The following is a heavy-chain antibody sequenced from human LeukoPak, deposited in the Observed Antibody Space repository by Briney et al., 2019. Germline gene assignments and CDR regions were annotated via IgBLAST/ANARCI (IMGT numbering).Heavy chain of an antibody. J-gene: IGHJ4*02. CDR3: ARGMGLPIFH. CDR2: IKQDGSEK. CDR1: GFSFSSYE. D-gene: IGHD2-15*01. V-gene: IGHV3-7*01. Sequence: GGSLRLSCAASGFSFSSYEMNWVRQAPGKGLEWVANIKQDGSEKYYVDSVKGRFTISRDNAKNSLYLQMNSLRAEDTAVYYCARGMGLPIFHWGQGTLVTVSS.